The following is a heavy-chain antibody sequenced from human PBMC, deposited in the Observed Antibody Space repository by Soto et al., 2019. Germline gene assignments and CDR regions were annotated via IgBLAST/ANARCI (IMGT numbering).Heavy chain of an antibody. D-gene: IGHD1-1*01. CDR2: ITWNGVAM. CDR3: AKSFVAIRHLYQYMHV. J-gene: IGHJ6*03. CDR1: GFTFEDYA. Sequence: EVQLVESGGGLVQPGGSLRLSCAASGFTFEDYAMHWVRQTPGKGLEWVSGITWNGVAMGYAASVQGRFTISLDDAHNSLFLQTNSLRPEDTALYYCAKSFVAIRHLYQYMHVWGKGTTVTVSS. V-gene: IGHV3-9*01.